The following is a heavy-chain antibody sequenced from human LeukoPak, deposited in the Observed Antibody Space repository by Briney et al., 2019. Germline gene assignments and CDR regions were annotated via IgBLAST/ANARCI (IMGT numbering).Heavy chain of an antibody. Sequence: ASVKVSCKASGYTFTSYGISWVRQAPGQGLEWMGWISAYNGNTNYAQKLQGKVTMTTDTSTSTAYMELRSLRSDDTAVYYCARVAGVSGYDPLTHWGQGTLVTVSS. V-gene: IGHV1-18*01. J-gene: IGHJ4*02. CDR2: ISAYNGNT. D-gene: IGHD5-12*01. CDR1: GYTFTSYG. CDR3: ARVAGVSGYDPLTH.